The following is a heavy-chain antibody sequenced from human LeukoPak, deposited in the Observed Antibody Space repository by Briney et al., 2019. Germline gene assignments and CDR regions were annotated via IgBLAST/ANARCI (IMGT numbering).Heavy chain of an antibody. Sequence: GESLKISFQGSGYSFTTYWIGWVRQMPGKGLECMGIIYPGESDTRYSPSFQGQVTISADKSINTAYLQWSSLKASDAAMYYCARLGTYWSNYYFEYWGQGTLVTVSS. CDR3: ARLGTYWSNYYFEY. J-gene: IGHJ4*02. CDR2: IYPGESDT. CDR1: GYSFTTYW. D-gene: IGHD3-10*01. V-gene: IGHV5-51*01.